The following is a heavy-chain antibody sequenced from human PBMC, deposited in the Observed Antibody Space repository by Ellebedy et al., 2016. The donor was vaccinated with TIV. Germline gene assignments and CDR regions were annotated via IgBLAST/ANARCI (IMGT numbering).Heavy chain of an antibody. V-gene: IGHV1-69*13. Sequence: AASVKVSCKASGGTFNNYAISWVRQAPGQGLEWMGGIIPIFGTTNYAQKFQGRVTITADESTSTAYMELSSLRSDDTALYYCARSFDIVVPAAVDYWGQGTLVTVSS. CDR3: ARSFDIVVPAAVDY. J-gene: IGHJ4*02. CDR1: GGTFNNYA. D-gene: IGHD2-2*01. CDR2: IIPIFGTT.